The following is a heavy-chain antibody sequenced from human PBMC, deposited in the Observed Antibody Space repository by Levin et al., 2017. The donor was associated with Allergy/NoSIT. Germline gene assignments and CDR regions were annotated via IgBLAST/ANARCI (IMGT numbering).Heavy chain of an antibody. CDR3: ARDRWEVLSDYYGMDV. CDR1: GFSITKYG. V-gene: IGHV3-33*01. CDR2: IWYGGNNR. Sequence: GESLKISCAASGFSITKYGMHWVRQSPGKGLEGVAVIWYGGNNRQYADSVKGRFIVSGENAENTVYLEMNNLGADDTAMYYCARDRWEVLSDYYGMDVWGQGTTVTVSS. D-gene: IGHD1-26*01. J-gene: IGHJ6*02.